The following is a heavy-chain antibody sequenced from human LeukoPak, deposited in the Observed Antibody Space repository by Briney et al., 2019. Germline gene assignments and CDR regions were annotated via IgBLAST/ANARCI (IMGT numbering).Heavy chain of an antibody. D-gene: IGHD6-19*01. CDR2: ISDSGVTA. J-gene: IGHJ4*02. CDR1: GFTFSNYA. CDR3: ARVRDAWLVRGMIDY. Sequence: GGSLRLSCVVSGFTFSNYAMGWVRQAPGQGLDWVSAISDSGVTAYYADSVKGRFTISRDNSKNTLYLQMNSLRAEDTAVYYCARVRDAWLVRGMIDYWGQGTLVTVSS. V-gene: IGHV3-23*01.